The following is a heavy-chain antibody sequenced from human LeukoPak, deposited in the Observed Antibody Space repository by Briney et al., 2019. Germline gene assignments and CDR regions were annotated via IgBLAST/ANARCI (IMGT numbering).Heavy chain of an antibody. Sequence: SETLSLTCTVSGGSIRSRDYYWGWIRQPPGKGPEWIGTIYYSGSTDYNPSLKSRVTISVDTSKNQFSLKLSSVTAADTAVYYCARHRGDSGSYFASYYFDYWGQGTLVTVSS. D-gene: IGHD1-26*01. CDR3: ARHRGDSGSYFASYYFDY. CDR2: IYYSGST. V-gene: IGHV4-39*01. CDR1: GGSIRSRDYY. J-gene: IGHJ4*02.